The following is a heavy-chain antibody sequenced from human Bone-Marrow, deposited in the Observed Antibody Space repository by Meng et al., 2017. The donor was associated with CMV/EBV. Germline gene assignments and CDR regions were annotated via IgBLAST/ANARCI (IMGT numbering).Heavy chain of an antibody. Sequence: SETLSLTCTVSGGSISSSSYYWGWIRQPPGKGLEWIGSIYYSGNTYYNPSLKSRVTISVDTSKNQFSLKLSSVTAADTAVYYCARGRHYYDSSGYYGWFDPWGQGTLVTGSS. D-gene: IGHD3-22*01. CDR1: GGSISSSSYY. V-gene: IGHV4-39*01. J-gene: IGHJ5*02. CDR3: ARGRHYYDSSGYYGWFDP. CDR2: IYYSGNT.